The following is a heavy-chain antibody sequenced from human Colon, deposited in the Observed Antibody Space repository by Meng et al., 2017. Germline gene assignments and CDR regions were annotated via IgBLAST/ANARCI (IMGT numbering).Heavy chain of an antibody. D-gene: IGHD4-23*01. CDR1: GASVSFNSS. CDR3: ARHGGYYQDF. Sequence: VPLPGAGSGLVETSATLSLACSVSGASVSFNSSWSWVRQPPGRGREWIGQNHHRGSAYYRPSLNSRVTMSLDKSRNQFSLRLTSVTAADTAVYYCARHGGYYQDFWGQGTLVTVSS. CDR2: NHHRGSA. V-gene: IGHV4-4*02. J-gene: IGHJ4*02.